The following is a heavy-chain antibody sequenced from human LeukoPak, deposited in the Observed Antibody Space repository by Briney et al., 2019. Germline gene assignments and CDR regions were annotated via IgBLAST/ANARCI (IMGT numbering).Heavy chain of an antibody. D-gene: IGHD1-20*01. CDR2: IRYDGSNK. V-gene: IGHV3-30*02. CDR3: AKDGNWNYFDY. CDR1: GFTFSSYG. Sequence: GGSLRLSCGASGFTFSSYGMHWVRQAPGKGLERVAFIRYDGSNKHYADSVKGRFTISRDNSKNTLYLQVNSLRAEDTAVYYCAKDGNWNYFDYWGQGTLVTVSS. J-gene: IGHJ4*02.